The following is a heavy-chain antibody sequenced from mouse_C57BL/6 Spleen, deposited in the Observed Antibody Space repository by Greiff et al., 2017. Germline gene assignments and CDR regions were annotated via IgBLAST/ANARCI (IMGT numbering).Heavy chain of an antibody. V-gene: IGHV14-4*01. CDR1: GFNIKDDY. CDR3: TKLGRYIDY. D-gene: IGHD4-1*01. CDR2: IDPENGGT. Sequence: EVQLQQPGAELVRPGASVKLSCTASGFNIKDDYMHWVKQRPERGLEWIGWIDPENGGTEYDAKFQGKATITADTSSNTAYLQLSSLTADDTAVYYCTKLGRYIDYWGQGTTLTVSS. J-gene: IGHJ2*01.